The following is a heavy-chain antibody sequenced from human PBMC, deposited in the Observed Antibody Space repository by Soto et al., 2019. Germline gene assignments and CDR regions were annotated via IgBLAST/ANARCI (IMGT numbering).Heavy chain of an antibody. Sequence: EVQLLESGGGLVQPGGSLRLSCAASGFTFSSYAMSWVRQAPGKGLEWVSAISGSGGSTYYADSVKGRFTISRDNSKDTLYLQMNSLRADDTAIYYFAKDGAATPLNLRYNKHDYWGQGTLVTVSS. J-gene: IGHJ4*02. V-gene: IGHV3-23*01. CDR1: GFTFSSYA. D-gene: IGHD2-15*01. CDR2: ISGSGGST. CDR3: AKDGAATPLNLRYNKHDY.